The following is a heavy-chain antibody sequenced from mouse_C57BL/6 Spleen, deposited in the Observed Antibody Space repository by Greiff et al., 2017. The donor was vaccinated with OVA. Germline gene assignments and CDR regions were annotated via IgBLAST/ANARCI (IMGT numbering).Heavy chain of an antibody. Sequence: VQLQQSGAELARPGASVKLSCKASGYTFTSYGISWVKQSTGQGLEWIGEIYPRSGNTYYNEKFKGKATLTADKSSSTAYMELRSLTSEDSAVYFCARKGDYGSSYAMDYWGQGTSVTVSS. J-gene: IGHJ4*01. V-gene: IGHV1-81*01. CDR3: ARKGDYGSSYAMDY. CDR1: GYTFTSYG. D-gene: IGHD1-1*01. CDR2: IYPRSGNT.